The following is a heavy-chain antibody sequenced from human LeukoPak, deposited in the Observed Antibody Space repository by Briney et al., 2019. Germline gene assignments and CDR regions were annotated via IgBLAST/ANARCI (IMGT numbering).Heavy chain of an antibody. V-gene: IGHV1-69*04. CDR2: IIPILSIP. Sequence: ASVTVACKAAGGTFGNYAISWVRQAAGRGLEWMGRIIPILSIPDYTQNFQGRVMITADTSTSTAYMELSSLKSDDTAVYYCESSGDSRWYVGMFYWGQGTLVTVSS. J-gene: IGHJ4*02. CDR3: ESSGDSRWYVGMFY. D-gene: IGHD6-13*01. CDR1: GGTFGNYA.